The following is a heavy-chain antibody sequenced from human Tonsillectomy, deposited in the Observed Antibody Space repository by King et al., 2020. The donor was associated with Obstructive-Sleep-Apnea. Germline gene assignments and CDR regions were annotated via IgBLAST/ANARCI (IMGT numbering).Heavy chain of an antibody. J-gene: IGHJ4*02. CDR1: GGSISSYY. CDR2: IYYSGST. V-gene: IGHV4-59*01. CDR3: AREAEYTLDY. Sequence: VQLQESGPGLVKPSETLSLTCTVSGGSISSYYWSWIRQPPGKGLEWVGDIYYSGSTKYNPSLKNRVTISADTSKNQFSLKLSSVTAAATAVYYCAREAEYTLDYWGQGTLVTVSS. D-gene: IGHD1-1*01.